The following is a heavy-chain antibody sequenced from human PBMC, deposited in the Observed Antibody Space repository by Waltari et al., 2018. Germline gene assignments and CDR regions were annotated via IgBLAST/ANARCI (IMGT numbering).Heavy chain of an antibody. CDR2: TIPIYGTA. Sequence: QVQLVQSGAEVKKPGSSVKVSCKASGGTFSSYAISWVRQAPGQGLEWMGGTIPIYGTANYEQKFQGRGTITTDESTSTAYMELSSLRSEDTAVYYCARDNYYGSGSSYYYYYGMDVWGQGTTVTVSS. J-gene: IGHJ6*02. D-gene: IGHD3-10*01. V-gene: IGHV1-69*05. CDR3: ARDNYYGSGSSYYYYYGMDV. CDR1: GGTFSSYA.